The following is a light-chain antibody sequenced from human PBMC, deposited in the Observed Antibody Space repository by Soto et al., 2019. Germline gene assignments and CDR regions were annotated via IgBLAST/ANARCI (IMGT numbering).Light chain of an antibody. J-gene: IGLJ3*02. V-gene: IGLV2-8*01. CDR1: SSDVGGYNY. Sequence: QSALTQPPSASGSPGQSVTISCTGTSSDVGGYNYVSWYQQHPGKAPKLMIYEVSKRPSGVPARFSGSKSGNTASPTVSGLQAEDEADYYCSLYAGSNNLVFGGGTKLTVL. CDR2: EVS. CDR3: SLYAGSNNLV.